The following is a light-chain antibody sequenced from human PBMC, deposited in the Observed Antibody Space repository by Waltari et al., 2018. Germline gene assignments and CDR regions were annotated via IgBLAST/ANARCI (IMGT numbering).Light chain of an antibody. V-gene: IGLV10-54*01. Sequence: QAGLTQPPSVSKGLRQTATLTCPGNSNNVGDQGAAWLQQHQGHPPKLLFYRNNNRPSGISDRLSASKSGNTASLTITGLQPEDEADYYCTAWDSSLSAGVFGGGTKLTVL. CDR2: RNN. CDR3: TAWDSSLSAGV. CDR1: SNNVGDQG. J-gene: IGLJ2*01.